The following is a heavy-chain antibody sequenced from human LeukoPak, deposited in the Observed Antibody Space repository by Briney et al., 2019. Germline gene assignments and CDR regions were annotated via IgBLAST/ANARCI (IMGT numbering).Heavy chain of an antibody. CDR1: GSTLSSNA. D-gene: IGHD3-16*01. V-gene: IGHV3-23*01. Sequence: AGGSLRLSFAASGSTLSSNAIRSVRQAPGKGLEWVSAISGSGGNTYYADSVKGRFTISRDNSKNTLYLQMNSLRAEDTAVYYCAKNGGVSYYYYMDVWGKGTTVTVPS. CDR3: AKNGGVSYYYYMDV. CDR2: ISGSGGNT. J-gene: IGHJ6*03.